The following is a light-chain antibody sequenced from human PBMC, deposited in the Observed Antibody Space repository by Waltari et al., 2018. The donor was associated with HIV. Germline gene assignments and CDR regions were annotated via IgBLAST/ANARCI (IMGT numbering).Light chain of an antibody. CDR2: GAS. CDR1: QRLSSSY. CDR3: QQYSTSPFT. Sequence: ENVLTQFPGTLPLSPGERATLSCRASQRLSSSYMPWYQQRPGQAPRLLIFGASRRATSIPDRFLGCGSGTDFTLTISRLEPEDFAVYYCQQYSTSPFTLGQGTRLEIK. V-gene: IGKV3-20*01. J-gene: IGKJ5*01.